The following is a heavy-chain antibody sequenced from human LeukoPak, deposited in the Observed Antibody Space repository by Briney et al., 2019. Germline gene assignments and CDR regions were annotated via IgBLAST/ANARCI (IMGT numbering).Heavy chain of an antibody. D-gene: IGHD6-19*01. CDR3: ARVISSAWNGGWFDP. CDR1: GGSISSYY. J-gene: IGHJ5*02. V-gene: IGHV4-4*07. CDR2: IYTSGST. Sequence: SETLSLTCLVSGGSISSYYWSWIRQPAGKGLEWIGRIYTSGSTNYNPSLKSRVTMSVDTSNNQFSLKLSSVTGADTAVYYCARVISSAWNGGWFDPWGQGTLVTVSS.